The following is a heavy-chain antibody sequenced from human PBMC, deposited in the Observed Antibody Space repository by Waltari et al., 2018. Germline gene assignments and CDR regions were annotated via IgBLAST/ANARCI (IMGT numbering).Heavy chain of an antibody. Sequence: EVQLVESGGGLVQPGGSLRLSCAASGFTFSSYSMNWVRQAPGKGLEWVSYISRTSRCIYYAESVEGRFTISRDNAKNSLFLQMNSLRAEDTAVYYCARDLKMGVYAISYYYYGMDVWGQGTTVTVSS. CDR1: GFTFSSYS. J-gene: IGHJ6*02. CDR3: ARDLKMGVYAISYYYYGMDV. CDR2: ISRTSRCI. D-gene: IGHD2-8*02. V-gene: IGHV3-48*01.